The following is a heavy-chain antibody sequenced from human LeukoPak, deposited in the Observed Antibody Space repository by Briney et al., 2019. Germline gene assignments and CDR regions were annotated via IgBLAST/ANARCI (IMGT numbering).Heavy chain of an antibody. V-gene: IGHV1-2*02. CDR1: GYTFTDYY. J-gene: IGHJ4*02. CDR3: AREMGRYSGYDYDY. Sequence: GASVKVSCKTSGYTFTDYYLHWVRQAPGQGLEWVGWIHPNTGATHYAQKFQGRLTMTRDTSISTVYMELTRLRSDDTAVYYCAREMGRYSGYDYDYWGQGTLVTASS. CDR2: IHPNTGAT. D-gene: IGHD5-12*01.